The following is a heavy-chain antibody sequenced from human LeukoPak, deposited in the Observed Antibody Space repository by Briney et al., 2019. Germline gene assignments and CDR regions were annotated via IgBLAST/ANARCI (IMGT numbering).Heavy chain of an antibody. J-gene: IGHJ4*02. Sequence: GESLMISCKGSGYSFTSDWIGWVRQMPGKGLEWMGIIYPGDSDTRYSPSFQGQVTISADKSISTAYLQWSSLKASVTAMYYCARQGGPESSFFDYWGQGTLVTVSS. CDR3: ARQGGPESSFFDY. CDR2: IYPGDSDT. CDR1: GYSFTSDW. V-gene: IGHV5-51*01. D-gene: IGHD3-16*01.